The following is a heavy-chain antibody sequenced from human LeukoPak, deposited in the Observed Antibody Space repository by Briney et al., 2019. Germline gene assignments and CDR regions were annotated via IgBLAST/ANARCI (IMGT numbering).Heavy chain of an antibody. CDR3: ARGESGGSGWFDP. J-gene: IGHJ5*02. D-gene: IGHD2-15*01. V-gene: IGHV4-30-4*02. Sequence: SETLSLTCSVSGGSVSSNNHYWTWIRQPPGKGLEWIGYISYSGNTYYNPSLKSRIIISVDTSKNQFSLKLTSVTAADTAVYYCARGESGGSGWFDPWGQGTLVTVSS. CDR2: ISYSGNT. CDR1: GGSVSSNNHY.